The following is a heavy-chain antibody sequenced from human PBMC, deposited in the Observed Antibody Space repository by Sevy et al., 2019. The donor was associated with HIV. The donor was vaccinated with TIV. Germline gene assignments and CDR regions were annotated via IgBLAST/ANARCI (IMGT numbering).Heavy chain of an antibody. V-gene: IGHV1-69*13. CDR2: IIPIFGTT. J-gene: IGHJ4*02. Sequence: ASVKVSCKASGGTFSNYALTWARQAPGQGLEWMGGIIPIFGTTNFAQTFQGRVTITADEFTSTAYMELSSLRSADTAVYYCARTPILVIPGATHLYFDNWGQGTLVTVSS. D-gene: IGHD2-2*01. CDR1: GGTFSNYA. CDR3: ARTPILVIPGATHLYFDN.